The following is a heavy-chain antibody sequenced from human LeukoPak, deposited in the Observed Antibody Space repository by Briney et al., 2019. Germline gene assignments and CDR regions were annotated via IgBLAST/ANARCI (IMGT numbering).Heavy chain of an antibody. J-gene: IGHJ5*02. CDR2: IRSDATNQ. CDR1: GVTFSHFG. V-gene: IGHV3-33*06. D-gene: IGHD4-11*01. Sequence: PAETLRLSCETSGVTFSHFGMHWVRQPPGKGLEWVAVIRSDATNQYYADYVKGRFTISRDNFKRTVSLEMNSLRAEDTAVYYCAKDAQRGFDYRNSLEHWGQGSLVIVSS. CDR3: AKDAQRGFDYRNSLEH.